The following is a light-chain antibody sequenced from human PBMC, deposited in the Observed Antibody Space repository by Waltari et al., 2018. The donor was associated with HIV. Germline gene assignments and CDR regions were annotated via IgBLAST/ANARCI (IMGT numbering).Light chain of an antibody. J-gene: IGLJ2*01. CDR3: GTWDSSLSVVI. V-gene: IGLV1-51*01. Sequence: QSVLTQPPSVSAAPGQKVSISCSGSSFNIGNKHVSWYQQLPGTAPNLLSHDTHKRPAGMPDRFSGSKAGTSATLGITGLQTGDEAEYYCGTWDSSLSVVIFGGGTKLSVL. CDR2: DTH. CDR1: SFNIGNKH.